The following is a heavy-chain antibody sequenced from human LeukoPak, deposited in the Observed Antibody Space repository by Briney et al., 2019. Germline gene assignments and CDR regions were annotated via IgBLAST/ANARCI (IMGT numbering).Heavy chain of an antibody. J-gene: IGHJ3*01. V-gene: IGHV3-23*01. D-gene: IGHD5-24*01. CDR3: AKDIQLST. CDR2: ISFSGDNS. Sequence: GESLRLSCGASGLTVSSYAMSWVRQAPGKGLEWVSLISFSGDNSYYADSVKGRFTISRDNSKNTLSLQMNSLRVEDTAIYYCAKDIQLSTWGLGTMVTVSS. CDR1: GLTVSSYA.